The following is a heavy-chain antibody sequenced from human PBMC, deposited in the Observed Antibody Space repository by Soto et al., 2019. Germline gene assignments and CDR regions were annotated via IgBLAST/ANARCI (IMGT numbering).Heavy chain of an antibody. CDR2: ISGYNGNS. CDR3: SREDIQDIVVVVVAPEGLGY. D-gene: IGHD2-15*01. CDR1: GYTFTSYG. V-gene: IGHV1-18*01. Sequence: QVQLVQSGAEVKKPGASVKVSCKASGYTFTSYGISWVRQAPGQGLEWMGRISGYNGNSNYAQNLQGRVTMTTDTSTSTAYMELRSLRSDDTAVYYCSREDIQDIVVVVVAPEGLGYWGQGTLVTVSS. J-gene: IGHJ4*02.